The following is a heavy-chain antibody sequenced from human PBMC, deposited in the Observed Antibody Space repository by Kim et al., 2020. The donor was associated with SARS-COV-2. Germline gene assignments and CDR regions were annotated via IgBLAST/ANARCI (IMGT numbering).Heavy chain of an antibody. Sequence: LKSGVTISVDTSKNQFSLKLSSVTAADTAVYYCASGLRYFDWPLGDFDYWGQGTLVTVSS. D-gene: IGHD3-9*01. CDR3: ASGLRYFDWPLGDFDY. V-gene: IGHV4-39*01. J-gene: IGHJ4*02.